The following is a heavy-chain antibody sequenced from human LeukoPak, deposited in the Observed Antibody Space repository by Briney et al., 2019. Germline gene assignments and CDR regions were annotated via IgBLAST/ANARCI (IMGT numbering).Heavy chain of an antibody. V-gene: IGHV4-4*02. J-gene: IGHJ4*02. D-gene: IGHD4-11*01. CDR2: IYHGGST. Sequence: SETLSLTCAVSGGSISSSNWWSWVRQPPGKGLEWIGEIYHGGSTNYNPSPKSRVTISVDKSKNQFSLKLSSVTAADTAVYYCARVTTITTGDKFDYWGQGTLVTVSS. CDR3: ARVTTITTGDKFDY. CDR1: GGSISSSNW.